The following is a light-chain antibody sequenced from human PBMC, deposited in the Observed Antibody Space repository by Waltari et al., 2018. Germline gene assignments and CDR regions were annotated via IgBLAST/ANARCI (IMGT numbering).Light chain of an antibody. CDR3: AAWDDSLNGPV. CDR1: SSNIGSNI. CDR2: RDS. Sequence: QSVLTQPPSASGTPGQRVTISCSGSSSNIGSNIVNWYQQLPGTAPKLLIYRDSQRPSGVPDRFSGSKSGTSASRAISGLQSEDEADYYCAAWDDSLNGPVFGGGTKLTVL. J-gene: IGLJ2*01. V-gene: IGLV1-44*01.